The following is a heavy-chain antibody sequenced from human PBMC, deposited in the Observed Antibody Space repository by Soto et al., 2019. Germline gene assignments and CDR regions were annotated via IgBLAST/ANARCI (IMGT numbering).Heavy chain of an antibody. CDR1: GYTFTSYD. J-gene: IGHJ4*02. CDR2: INPSGGNT. Sequence: GASVKVSCKASGYTFTSYDIHWVRQAPGQGLEWMGIINPSGGNTSYAQKFQGRVTMTRDTSTSTVYMELSSLRSEDTAVYYCAREDIVLMVYATQGFDYWGQGTLVTVSS. D-gene: IGHD2-8*01. V-gene: IGHV1-46*01. CDR3: AREDIVLMVYATQGFDY.